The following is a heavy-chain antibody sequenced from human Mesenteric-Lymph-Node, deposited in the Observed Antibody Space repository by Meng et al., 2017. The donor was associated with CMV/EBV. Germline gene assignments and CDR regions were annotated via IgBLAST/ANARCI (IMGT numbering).Heavy chain of an antibody. CDR1: GFTFNTYA. Sequence: GGSLRLSCAASGFTFNTYALHWVRQAPGKGLEWVAVVGYDEGDEFYANSVKGRFTISRDNSENTLYLQMHRLRAEDTAFCYCARSGLSFWDWLVFDPWGQGTLVTVSS. CDR2: VGYDEGDE. J-gene: IGHJ5*02. D-gene: IGHD3/OR15-3a*01. CDR3: ARSGLSFWDWLVFDP. V-gene: IGHV3-30*01.